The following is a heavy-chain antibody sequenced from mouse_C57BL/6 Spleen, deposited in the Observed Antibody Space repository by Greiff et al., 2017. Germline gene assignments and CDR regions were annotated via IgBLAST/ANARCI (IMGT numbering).Heavy chain of an antibody. Sequence: EVQLQQSGPELVKPGASVKISCKASGYSFTGYYMNWVKQSPEKSLEWIGEINPSTGGTTYNQKFQAKATLPVDKSSSTAYLPLKSLTSEDSAVYYCARGEYGNSYPMDYWGQGTSVTVSS. CDR3: ARGEYGNSYPMDY. CDR1: GYSFTGYY. D-gene: IGHD2-10*02. J-gene: IGHJ4*01. CDR2: INPSTGGT. V-gene: IGHV1-42*01.